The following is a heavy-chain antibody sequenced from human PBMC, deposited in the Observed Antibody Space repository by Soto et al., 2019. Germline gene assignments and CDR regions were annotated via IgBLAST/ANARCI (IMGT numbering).Heavy chain of an antibody. CDR1: GGSISSYY. CDR2: IYYSGST. Sequence: PSETLSLTCTVSGGSISSYYWSWIRQPPGKGLEWIGYIYYSGSTNYNPSLKSRVTISVDTSKNQFSLKLSSVTAADTAVHYCARRYSSSYYKGHFDYWGQGTLVTVSS. D-gene: IGHD6-6*01. CDR3: ARRYSSSYYKGHFDY. V-gene: IGHV4-59*08. J-gene: IGHJ4*02.